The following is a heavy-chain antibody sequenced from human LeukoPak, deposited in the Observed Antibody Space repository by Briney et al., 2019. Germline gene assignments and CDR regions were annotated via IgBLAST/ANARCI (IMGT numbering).Heavy chain of an antibody. CDR3: TTEERVSSGYCSGGSCYIDY. V-gene: IGHV3-15*01. J-gene: IGHJ4*02. CDR1: AFTFSNAW. Sequence: SGGSLRLSCAASAFTFSNAWMNWVRQAPGKGLEWVGSIKSKTDGGTTDYAAPVKGRFTISRDDSKNTLYLQMNSLKTEDTAVYYCTTEERVSSGYCSGGSCYIDYWGQGTLVTVSS. CDR2: IKSKTDGGTT. D-gene: IGHD2-15*01.